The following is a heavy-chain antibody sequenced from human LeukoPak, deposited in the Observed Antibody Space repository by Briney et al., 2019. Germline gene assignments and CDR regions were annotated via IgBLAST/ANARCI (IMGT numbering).Heavy chain of an antibody. J-gene: IGHJ4*02. CDR1: GFIFSDYY. V-gene: IGHV3-9*01. CDR2: ISWNSGNI. D-gene: IGHD4-17*01. Sequence: GGSLRLSCAASGFIFSDYYMGWIRQAPGRGLEWVSGISWNSGNIAYADSVKGRFTISRDSAKTSLYLQINNLRAEDTALYYCAKAHDYGDYAGFDYWGQGTLVSVSS. CDR3: AKAHDYGDYAGFDY.